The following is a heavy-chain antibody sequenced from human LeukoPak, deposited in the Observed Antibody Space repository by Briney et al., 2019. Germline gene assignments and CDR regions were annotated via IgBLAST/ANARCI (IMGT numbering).Heavy chain of an antibody. J-gene: IGHJ5*02. CDR1: GGTFSSYA. Sequence: GASVKASCKASGGTFSSYAISWVRQAPGQGLEWMGGIIPIFGTANYAQKFQGRVTITADESTSTAYMELSSLRSEDTAVYYCARPPVPAAIGHWFDPWGQGTLVTVSS. V-gene: IGHV1-69*13. CDR3: ARPPVPAAIGHWFDP. CDR2: IIPIFGTA. D-gene: IGHD2-2*02.